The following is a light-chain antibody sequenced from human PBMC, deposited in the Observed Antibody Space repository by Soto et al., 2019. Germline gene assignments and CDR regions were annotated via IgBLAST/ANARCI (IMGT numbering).Light chain of an antibody. V-gene: IGKV3-20*01. CDR2: GAS. Sequence: EIVLTQSPGTLSLSPGERATLSCRASQSVTSNYLAWYQQKPGQAPRLLIYGASSRATGIPDRFSGSGSGTDFPLTISRLEPEDFAVYYCQQYGSSPYTFGQGTNLEI. J-gene: IGKJ2*01. CDR1: QSVTSNY. CDR3: QQYGSSPYT.